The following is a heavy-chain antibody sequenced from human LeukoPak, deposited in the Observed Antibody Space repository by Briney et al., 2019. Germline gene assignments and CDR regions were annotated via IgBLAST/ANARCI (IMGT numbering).Heavy chain of an antibody. CDR2: INPHSGGT. J-gene: IGHJ4*02. Sequence: GASVKVSCKASGYTFTGYYMYWVRQAPGQGLEWMGWINPHSGGTNYAQNFQGRVTMTRDTSISTAYMELSRLRSEDTAVYYCATDDVTTGTKTALGYWGQGTLVTVSS. V-gene: IGHV1-2*02. CDR1: GYTFTGYY. D-gene: IGHD1-1*01. CDR3: ATDDVTTGTKTALGY.